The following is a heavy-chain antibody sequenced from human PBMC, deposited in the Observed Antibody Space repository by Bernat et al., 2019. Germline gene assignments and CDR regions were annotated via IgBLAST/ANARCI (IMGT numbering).Heavy chain of an antibody. J-gene: IGHJ4*02. V-gene: IGHV4-39*01. CDR2: IYYSGNT. D-gene: IGHD2-8*02. CDR1: GGSIDNRTYY. Sequence: QLQLQESGPGLVKPSETLSLTCSVSGGSIDNRTYYWGWIRQPPGKGLEWIGSIYYSGNTYYNPSLKSRVTMSVDTSRNQFSVKLSSVTAADTAVYYCARHYRSTGWNEVAFFDSWGQGTLVTVSS. CDR3: ARHYRSTGWNEVAFFDS.